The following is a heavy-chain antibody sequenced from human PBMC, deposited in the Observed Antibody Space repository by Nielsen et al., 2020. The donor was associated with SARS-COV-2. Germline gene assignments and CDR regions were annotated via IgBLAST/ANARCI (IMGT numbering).Heavy chain of an antibody. CDR1: GYTFTSYG. CDR3: ARDRARQVQWLVHHWFDP. J-gene: IGHJ5*02. CDR2: ISAYNGNT. D-gene: IGHD6-19*01. Sequence: ASVKVSCKASGYTFTSYGISWVRQAPGQGLEWMGWISAYNGNTNYAQKLQGRVTMTTDTSTSTAYMELRSLRSDDTAVYYCARDRARQVQWLVHHWFDPWGQGTLVTVSS. V-gene: IGHV1-18*01.